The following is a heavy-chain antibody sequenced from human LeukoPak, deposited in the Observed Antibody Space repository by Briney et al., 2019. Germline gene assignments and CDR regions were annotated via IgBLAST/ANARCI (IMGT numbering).Heavy chain of an antibody. Sequence: GGSLRLSCAASGFTFSTYGMHWVRQAPGKGLEWVAVIWYDGRTQFYAESVKGRFAVSRDNSKNTLYLQMDSLRAEDAAVYHCARGEYYHESSGYPNYWGQGTLVTVSS. CDR1: GFTFSTYG. CDR3: ARGEYYHESSGYPNY. D-gene: IGHD3-22*01. V-gene: IGHV3-33*01. CDR2: IWYDGRTQ. J-gene: IGHJ4*02.